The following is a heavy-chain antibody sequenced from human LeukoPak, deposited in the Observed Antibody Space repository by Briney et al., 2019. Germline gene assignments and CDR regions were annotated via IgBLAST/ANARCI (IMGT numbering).Heavy chain of an antibody. J-gene: IGHJ4*02. D-gene: IGHD5-12*01. V-gene: IGHV3-21*01. CDR3: ARDGGDSIVATTGGFDY. CDR2: ISSSSGYI. CDR1: GFTFSSYS. Sequence: PGGSLRLSCAASGFTFSSYSINWVRQAPGKGLEWVSSISSSSGYIYYADSVKGRFTISRDNAKNSLYLQMNSLRAEDTAVYYCARDGGDSIVATTGGFDYWGQGTLVTVSS.